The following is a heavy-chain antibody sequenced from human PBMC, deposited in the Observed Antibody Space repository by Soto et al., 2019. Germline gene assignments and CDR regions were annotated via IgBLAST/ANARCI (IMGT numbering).Heavy chain of an antibody. V-gene: IGHV1-69*02. J-gene: IGHJ6*02. CDR3: ARANYYDSSGYVSPGMDV. CDR1: GGTFSSYT. Sequence: SVKVSCKASGGTFSSYTISWVRQAPGQGLEWMGRIIPILGIANYAQKFQGRVTITADKSTSTAYMELSSLRSEDTAVYYCARANYYDSSGYVSPGMDVWGQGTTVTVSS. D-gene: IGHD3-22*01. CDR2: IIPILGIA.